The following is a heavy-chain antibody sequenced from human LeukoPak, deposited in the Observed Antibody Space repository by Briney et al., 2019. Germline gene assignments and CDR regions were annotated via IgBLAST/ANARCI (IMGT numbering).Heavy chain of an antibody. Sequence: GGSLRLSCAASGLTFSSYAMSWVRQAPGKGLLWVSGISGSGISTLYADSVQGRFIISRDNSNNTLYLEMNNLRAEDTAVYYCAKDRLKGIAAAGTGWFDSWGQGALITVSS. CDR2: ISGSGIST. V-gene: IGHV3-23*01. J-gene: IGHJ5*01. CDR3: AKDRLKGIAAAGTGWFDS. CDR1: GLTFSSYA. D-gene: IGHD6-13*01.